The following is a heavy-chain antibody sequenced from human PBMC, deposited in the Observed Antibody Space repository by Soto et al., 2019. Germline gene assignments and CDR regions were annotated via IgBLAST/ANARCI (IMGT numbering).Heavy chain of an antibody. J-gene: IGHJ4*02. CDR3: ARTEYNWNYRTFGELLYYFDY. CDR1: GFTFSSYW. D-gene: IGHD1-7*01. V-gene: IGHV3-7*01. Sequence: PGGSLRLSCAASGFTFSSYWMSWVRQAPGKGLEWVANIKQDGSEKYYVDSVKGRFTISRDNAKNSLYLQMNSLRAEDTAVYYCARTEYNWNYRTFGELLYYFDYWGQGTLVTVSS. CDR2: IKQDGSEK.